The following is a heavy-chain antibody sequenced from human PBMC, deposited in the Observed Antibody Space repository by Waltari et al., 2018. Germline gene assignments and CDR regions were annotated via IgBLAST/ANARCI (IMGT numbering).Heavy chain of an antibody. Sequence: QVQLVESGGGVVQPGRSLRLSCAASGFTFSSYGMHWVRQPPGKGLEWVAVIWYDGSNKYYADSVKGRFTISRDNSKNTLYLQMNSLRAEDTAVYYCARDPSFGSSWGVDYWGQGTLVTVSS. CDR1: GFTFSSYG. D-gene: IGHD6-13*01. CDR3: ARDPSFGSSWGVDY. J-gene: IGHJ4*02. V-gene: IGHV3-33*01. CDR2: IWYDGSNK.